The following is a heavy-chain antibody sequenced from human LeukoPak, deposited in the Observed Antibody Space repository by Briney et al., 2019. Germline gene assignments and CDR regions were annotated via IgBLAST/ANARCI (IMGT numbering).Heavy chain of an antibody. V-gene: IGHV3-11*01. Sequence: GGSLRLSCAASGFTFGDYYMSWIRQAPGKGLEWVSYISNSGNTIKEADSVKGRFTISRDNAQNSLFLQMKSLRAEDTAVHYCARYRVITNDYFDSWGQGTLVTVSS. CDR3: ARYRVITNDYFDS. D-gene: IGHD3-16*01. CDR1: GFTFGDYY. CDR2: ISNSGNTI. J-gene: IGHJ4*02.